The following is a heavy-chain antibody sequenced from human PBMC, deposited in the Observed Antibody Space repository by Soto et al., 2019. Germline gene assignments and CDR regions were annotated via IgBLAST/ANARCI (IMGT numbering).Heavy chain of an antibody. D-gene: IGHD1-26*01. CDR1: GDSINAYY. J-gene: IGHJ5*02. Sequence: QVQLQESGPGLVKPSETLSLTCTVSGDSINAYYWNWVRQPPGEGLEWIGYIYYSGSTSYNPSLKIRVTISLDTSKNQFSLKLSSVTAADTAVYYCARGGGSYYKYWFDPWGQGTLVTVSS. CDR3: ARGGGSYYKYWFDP. V-gene: IGHV4-59*01. CDR2: IYYSGST.